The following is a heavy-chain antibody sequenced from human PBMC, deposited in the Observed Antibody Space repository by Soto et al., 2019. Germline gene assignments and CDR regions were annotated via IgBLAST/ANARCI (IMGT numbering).Heavy chain of an antibody. CDR2: INPNSGGT. D-gene: IGHD5-18*01. Sequence: ASVKVSCKASGYTFTGYYMHWVRQAPGQGLEWMGWINPNSGGTNYAQKFQGWVTMTRDTSISTAYMELSRLRSDDTAVYYYARDLGYSYGYSMDVWGQGTTVTVSS. CDR1: GYTFTGYY. J-gene: IGHJ6*02. CDR3: ARDLGYSYGYSMDV. V-gene: IGHV1-2*04.